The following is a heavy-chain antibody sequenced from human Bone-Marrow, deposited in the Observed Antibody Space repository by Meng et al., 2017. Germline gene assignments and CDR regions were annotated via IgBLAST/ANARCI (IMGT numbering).Heavy chain of an antibody. Sequence: GEALKISCAASGFTSSSYWMHWVRQAPGKGLVWVSRINSDGSSTSYADSVKGRFTISRDNAKNTLYLQMNSLRAEDTAVSSCSSGKGVFDDFWRGFRGMDVWGQGTTVTVSS. J-gene: IGHJ6*02. CDR2: INSDGSST. V-gene: IGHV3-74*01. D-gene: IGHD3-3*01. CDR1: GFTSSSYW. CDR3: SSGKGVFDDFWRGFRGMDV.